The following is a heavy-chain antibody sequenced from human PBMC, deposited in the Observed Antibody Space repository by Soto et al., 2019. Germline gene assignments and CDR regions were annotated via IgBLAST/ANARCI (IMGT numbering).Heavy chain of an antibody. CDR3: ARDRVIVRVTTHYYYGMDV. V-gene: IGHV3-21*01. CDR1: GFTFSSYS. J-gene: IGHJ6*02. Sequence: EVQLVESGGGLVKPGGSLRLSCAASGFTFSSYSMNWVRQAPGKGLEWVSSISSSSSYIYYADSVKGRFTISRDNAKNSQYPQMNSLRAEDTAVYYCARDRVIVRVTTHYYYGMDVWGQGTTVTVSS. CDR2: ISSSSSYI. D-gene: IGHD1-26*01.